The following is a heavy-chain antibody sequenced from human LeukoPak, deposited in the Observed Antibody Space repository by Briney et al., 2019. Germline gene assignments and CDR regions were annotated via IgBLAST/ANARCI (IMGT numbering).Heavy chain of an antibody. D-gene: IGHD1-26*01. CDR3: ARYITVGATYQHLDY. V-gene: IGHV1-2*06. J-gene: IGHJ4*02. CDR1: GYTFTGYY. CDR2: INPNSGGT. Sequence: ASVKVSCKASGYTFTGYYMHWVRQAPGQGLEWMGRINPNSGGTNYAQKFQGRVTMTRDTSISSAYMELSRLRSDDTALYYCARYITVGATYQHLDYWGQGTLVTVSS.